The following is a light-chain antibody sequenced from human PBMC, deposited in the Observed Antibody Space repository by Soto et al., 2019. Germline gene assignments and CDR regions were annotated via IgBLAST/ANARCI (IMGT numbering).Light chain of an antibody. J-gene: IGKJ1*01. V-gene: IGKV3-15*01. CDR1: QTVVNN. CDR3: QQYNNWPPWT. Sequence: IVMTQSPATLSASPGESATLSCRANQTVVNNLAWYQQRPGQPPRLLISGASTRATGVSARFSGSGSGTEFTLSINSLQSEDFGVYSWQQYNNWPPWTFGQGTKVEIK. CDR2: GAS.